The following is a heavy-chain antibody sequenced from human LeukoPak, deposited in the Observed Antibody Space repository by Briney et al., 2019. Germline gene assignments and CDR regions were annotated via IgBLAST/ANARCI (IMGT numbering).Heavy chain of an antibody. Sequence: PGGSLRLSCAASGFTFSSYAMHWVRQAPGKGLEWVAVISYDGSNKYYADSVKGRFTISRENSKNTLYLQMNSLRAEDTAVYYCASLGYCSGGICFGAFDIWGQGTMVTVSS. D-gene: IGHD2-15*01. J-gene: IGHJ3*02. CDR3: ASLGYCSGGICFGAFDI. V-gene: IGHV3-30*04. CDR1: GFTFSSYA. CDR2: ISYDGSNK.